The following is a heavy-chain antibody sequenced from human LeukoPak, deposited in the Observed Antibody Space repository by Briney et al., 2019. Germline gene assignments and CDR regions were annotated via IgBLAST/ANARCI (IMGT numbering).Heavy chain of an antibody. D-gene: IGHD4-17*01. V-gene: IGHV4-59*01. CDR1: GGSISSYY. CDR3: ARERSTVTTWERYYYYMVV. Sequence: TSETLSLTCTVSGGSISSYYWSWIRQPPGKGLEWIGYIYYSGSTNYNPSLKSRVTISVDTSKNQFSLKLSSVTAADTAVYYCARERSTVTTWERYYYYMVVWGKGTTVTVSS. CDR2: IYYSGST. J-gene: IGHJ6*03.